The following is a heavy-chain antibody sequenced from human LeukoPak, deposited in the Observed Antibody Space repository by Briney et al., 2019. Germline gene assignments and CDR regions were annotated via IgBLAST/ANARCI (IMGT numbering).Heavy chain of an antibody. CDR2: IDPSDSYT. CDR1: GYSFTNYW. D-gene: IGHD3-10*01. J-gene: IGHJ4*02. V-gene: IGHV5-10-1*01. Sequence: GESLKISCKGSGYSFTNYWSSWVRQMPGKGLEWMGRIDPSDSYTNYSPSFQGHVTISADKSITTAYLHWSSLKASDTAMYYCARHRYGSGSSYDYWGQGTLVTVSS. CDR3: ARHRYGSGSSYDY.